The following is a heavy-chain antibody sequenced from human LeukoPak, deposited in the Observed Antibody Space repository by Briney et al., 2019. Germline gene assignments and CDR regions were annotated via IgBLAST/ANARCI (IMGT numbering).Heavy chain of an antibody. J-gene: IGHJ2*01. CDR2: INYSGST. D-gene: IGHD7-27*01. CDR3: AREANRGSGWYFDL. CDR1: GGSISGYF. V-gene: IGHV4-59*13. Sequence: SETLSLTCTVSGGSISGYFWTWIRQSPGKGLEWIGYINYSGSTDYNPSLKSRLSISIDTSKNQFSLKLRSVTDADTAVYYCAREANRGSGWYFDLWGRGTLVTVSS.